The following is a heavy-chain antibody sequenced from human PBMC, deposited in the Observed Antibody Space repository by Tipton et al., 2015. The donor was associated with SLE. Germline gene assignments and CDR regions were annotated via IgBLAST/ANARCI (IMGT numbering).Heavy chain of an antibody. Sequence: RSLRLSCAASGFTFSSYAMHWVRQAPGKGLEWVAVISYDGSNKYYADSVKGRFTISRDNSKNTLYLQMNSLRAEDTAVYYCARDGAGTTPYYFDYWGQGTLVTVSS. J-gene: IGHJ4*02. V-gene: IGHV3-30-3*01. CDR3: ARDGAGTTPYYFDY. CDR1: GFTFSSYA. CDR2: ISYDGSNK. D-gene: IGHD1-7*01.